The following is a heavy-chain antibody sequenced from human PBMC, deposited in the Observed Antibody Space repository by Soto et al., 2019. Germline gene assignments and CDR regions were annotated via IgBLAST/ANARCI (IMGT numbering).Heavy chain of an antibody. Sequence: QVQLQQWGAGLLKPSETLSLTCAVSGGSFSGSYWSWIRQPPGKGLEWIGEIKNSGSTNYNPSLKSRVTISVDTSKHQFSLKLSSVTAADTAVYFCARGRGSGWTHWGQGTLVTVSS. D-gene: IGHD6-19*01. CDR2: IKNSGST. V-gene: IGHV4-34*01. J-gene: IGHJ4*02. CDR1: GGSFSGSY. CDR3: ARGRGSGWTH.